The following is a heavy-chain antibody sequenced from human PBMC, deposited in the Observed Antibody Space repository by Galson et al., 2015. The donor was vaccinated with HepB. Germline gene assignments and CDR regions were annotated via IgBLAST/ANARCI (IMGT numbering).Heavy chain of an antibody. CDR1: GYSFTNYW. D-gene: IGHD2-2*01. CDR2: MDPSDSYT. CDR3: AGHLYDCISTSCYYFYYYGMDV. Sequence: QSGAEVKKPGESLRISCKGSGYSFTNYWISWVRQMPGKGLEWVARMDPSDSYTHYRPSFQGHVTISADKSISTAYLQWSSLKASDTAMYYCAGHLYDCISTSCYYFYYYGMDVWGQGTTVTVSS. J-gene: IGHJ6*02. V-gene: IGHV5-10-1*01.